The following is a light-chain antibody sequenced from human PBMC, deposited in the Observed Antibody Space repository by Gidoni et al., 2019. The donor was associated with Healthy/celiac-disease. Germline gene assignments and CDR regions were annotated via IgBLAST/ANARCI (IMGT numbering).Light chain of an antibody. CDR1: QSVSSSY. CDR3: QQYGSSPKT. Sequence: EIVLTQSPGTLSLSQGERATLSCRASQSVSSSYLAWYQQKPGQAPRLLIYCASSRATGIPDRFSGSGSGTDFTLTISRLEPEDFAVYYCQQYGSSPKTFGQGTKVEIK. V-gene: IGKV3-20*01. CDR2: CAS. J-gene: IGKJ1*01.